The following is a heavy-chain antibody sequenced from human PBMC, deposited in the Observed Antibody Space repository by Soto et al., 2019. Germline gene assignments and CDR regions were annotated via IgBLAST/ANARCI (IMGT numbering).Heavy chain of an antibody. Sequence: SETLSLTCTVSGGSISSYYWSWIRQPPGKGLEWIGYIYYSGSTNYNPSLKGRVTISVDTSKNQFSLKLSSVTAADTAVYYCGRGGGIAVAGTLRYYYYGMDVWGQGTTVTVSS. CDR1: GGSISSYY. V-gene: IGHV4-59*12. CDR2: IYYSGST. J-gene: IGHJ6*02. D-gene: IGHD6-19*01. CDR3: GRGGGIAVAGTLRYYYYGMDV.